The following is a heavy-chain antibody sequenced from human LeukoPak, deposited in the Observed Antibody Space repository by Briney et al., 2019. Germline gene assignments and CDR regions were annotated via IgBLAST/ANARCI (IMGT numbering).Heavy chain of an antibody. CDR2: ISGSGGST. CDR3: AKVRPYCSSTSCYKYYFDY. D-gene: IGHD2-2*02. Sequence: GRSLRLSCAASGFTFSSYAMSWVRQAPGKGLEWVSAISGSGGSTYYADSVKGRFTISRDNSKNTLYLQMNSLRAEDTAVYYCAKVRPYCSSTSCYKYYFDYWGQGTLVTVSS. V-gene: IGHV3-23*01. CDR1: GFTFSSYA. J-gene: IGHJ4*02.